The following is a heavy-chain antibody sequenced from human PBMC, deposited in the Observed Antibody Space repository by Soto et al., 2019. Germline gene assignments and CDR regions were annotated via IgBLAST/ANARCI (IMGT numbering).Heavy chain of an antibody. D-gene: IGHD1-26*01. CDR1: GGSISSSSYY. Sequence: SETLSLTCTVSGGSISSSSYYWGWIRQPPGKGLEWIGSIYYSGSTYYNPSLKSRVTISVDTSKNQFSLKLSSVTAADTAVYYCARQRASGSDPIFDYWGQGTLVTVSS. CDR2: IYYSGST. J-gene: IGHJ4*02. CDR3: ARQRASGSDPIFDY. V-gene: IGHV4-39*01.